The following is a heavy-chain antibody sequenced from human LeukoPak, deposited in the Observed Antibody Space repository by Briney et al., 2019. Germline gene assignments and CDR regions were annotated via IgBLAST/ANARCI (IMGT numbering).Heavy chain of an antibody. CDR2: ISGSGGST. Sequence: GGSLRLSCAASGFTFSSYAMSWVRQAPGKGLEWVSAISGSGGSTYYADSVKGRFTISRDNSKNTLYLQTNSLRAEDTAVYYCAKDLWYYDSSGYYNDYYYYYGMDVWGQGTTVTVSS. J-gene: IGHJ6*02. V-gene: IGHV3-23*01. CDR1: GFTFSSYA. D-gene: IGHD3-22*01. CDR3: AKDLWYYDSSGYYNDYYYYYGMDV.